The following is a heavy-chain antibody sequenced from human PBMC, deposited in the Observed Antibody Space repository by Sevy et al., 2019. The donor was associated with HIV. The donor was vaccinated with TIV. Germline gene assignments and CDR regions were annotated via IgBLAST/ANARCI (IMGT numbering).Heavy chain of an antibody. V-gene: IGHV3-30-3*01. CDR1: GFTFSSFA. J-gene: IGHJ4*02. CDR2: ISYDGSSK. Sequence: GGSLRLSCAASGFTFSSFAMHWVRQAPGKGLEWVAVISYDGSSKYYPDSVKGRFTISRDNAKNTLYLQMNRLRPEDTAVYFCAILGVDCVSTNCYGMRSLSFDCWGQGTLVTVSS. CDR3: AILGVDCVSTNCYGMRSLSFDC. D-gene: IGHD2-2*01.